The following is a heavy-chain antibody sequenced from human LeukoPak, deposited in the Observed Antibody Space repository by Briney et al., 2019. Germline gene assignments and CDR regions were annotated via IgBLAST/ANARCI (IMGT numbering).Heavy chain of an antibody. CDR1: GGSISNYY. Sequence: PSETLSLTCTVSGGSISNYYWSWIRQPPGKGLEWIGYIYYSGSTNYNPSLKSRITISVDTSKNQFSLKLSSVTAADTAVYYCARQDDSSGPKRAFDIWGQGTMVTVSS. J-gene: IGHJ3*02. V-gene: IGHV4-59*08. CDR3: ARQDDSSGPKRAFDI. D-gene: IGHD3-22*01. CDR2: IYYSGST.